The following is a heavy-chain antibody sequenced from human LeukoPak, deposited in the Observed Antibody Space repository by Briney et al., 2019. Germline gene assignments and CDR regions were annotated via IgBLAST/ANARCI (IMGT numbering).Heavy chain of an antibody. D-gene: IGHD4-17*01. CDR1: GYTFTGYY. Sequence: GASVKVSCKASGYTFTGYYMHWVQQAPGKGLEWMGRVDPEDGETIYAEKFQGRVTITADTSTDTAHMELSSLRSEDTAVYYCATEFYGIDYWGQGTLATVSS. CDR3: ATEFYGIDY. J-gene: IGHJ4*02. CDR2: VDPEDGET. V-gene: IGHV1-69-2*01.